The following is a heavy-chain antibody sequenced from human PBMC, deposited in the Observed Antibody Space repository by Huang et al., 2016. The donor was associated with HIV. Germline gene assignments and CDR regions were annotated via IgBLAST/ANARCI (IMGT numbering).Heavy chain of an antibody. Sequence: VRLHQWGTGLVRPSETLSLTCAVYGGPLSGHYWSWVRLPPGGSLEWLGEVNHSGSANYNPSLKSRLSMSIDTSKKQFSLKLGSVTAADTALYYCARSLMGEDPFDIWGQGTLVTVSS. V-gene: IGHV4-34*01. CDR2: VNHSGSA. J-gene: IGHJ3*02. CDR3: ARSLMGEDPFDI. D-gene: IGHD3-16*01. CDR1: GGPLSGHY.